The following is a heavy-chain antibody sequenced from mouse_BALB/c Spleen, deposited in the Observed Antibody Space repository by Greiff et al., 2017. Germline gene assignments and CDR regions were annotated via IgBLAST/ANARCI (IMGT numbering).Heavy chain of an antibody. CDR2: ISDCGSDT. V-gene: IGHV5-4*02. Sequence: EVQRVEPGGGLVKPGGSLKLSCAASGFTFSDYYMYWVRQTPEKRLEWVATISDCGSDTHYHDSVKGRFTISRDNAKNNLYLQMSSLKSEDTAMYYCARDGGYGNYFYAMDYWGQGTSVTVSS. D-gene: IGHD2-10*02. CDR3: ARDGGYGNYFYAMDY. CDR1: GFTFSDYY. J-gene: IGHJ4*01.